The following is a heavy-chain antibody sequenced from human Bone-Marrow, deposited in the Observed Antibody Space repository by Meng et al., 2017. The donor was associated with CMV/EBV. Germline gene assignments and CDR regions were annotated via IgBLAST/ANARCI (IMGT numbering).Heavy chain of an antibody. CDR1: GFTFSSYA. J-gene: IGHJ4*02. D-gene: IGHD1-26*01. CDR3: AREDRGSYLQLSY. V-gene: IGHV3-30*04. Sequence: GESLKISCVASGFTFSSYAMHWVRQAPGKGLEWVAVISYDGSNKYYADSVRGRFTISRDNSKNTLYLQMNSLRAEDTAVYYCAREDRGSYLQLSYWGQGTLVTVSS. CDR2: ISYDGSNK.